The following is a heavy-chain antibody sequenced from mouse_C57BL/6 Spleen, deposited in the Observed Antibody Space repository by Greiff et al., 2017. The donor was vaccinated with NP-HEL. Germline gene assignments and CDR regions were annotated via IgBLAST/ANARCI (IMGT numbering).Heavy chain of an antibody. CDR1: GHTFTDYE. V-gene: IGHV1-15*01. CDR2: IDPETGGT. J-gene: IGHJ1*03. Sequence: VQLQQSGAELVRPGASVTLSCKASGHTFTDYEMHWVKQTPVHGLEWIGAIDPETGGTAYNQKFKGKAILTADKSSSTAYMELRSLTSEDSAVYYCTSHYGSSYWYFDVWGTGTTVTVSS. D-gene: IGHD1-1*01. CDR3: TSHYGSSYWYFDV.